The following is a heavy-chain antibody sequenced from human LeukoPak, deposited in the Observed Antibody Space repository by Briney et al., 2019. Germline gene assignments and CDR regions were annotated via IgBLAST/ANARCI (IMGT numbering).Heavy chain of an antibody. CDR2: ISYDGGNK. CDR3: AKVRAARANDAFDI. D-gene: IGHD2-15*01. Sequence: QPGGSLRLSCAASEFTFSSYGMHWVRQAPGKGLEWVAVISYDGGNKYYAESVKGRFTISGDNSKNTLYLQMNSLRAEDTAVYYCAKVRAARANDAFDIWGQGTMVTVSS. CDR1: EFTFSSYG. J-gene: IGHJ3*02. V-gene: IGHV3-30*18.